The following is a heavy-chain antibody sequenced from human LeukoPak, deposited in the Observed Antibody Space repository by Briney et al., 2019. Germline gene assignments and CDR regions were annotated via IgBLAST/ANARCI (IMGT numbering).Heavy chain of an antibody. CDR3: ARGHHYCGGDCYPIFDY. CDR2: ISAYNGNT. Sequence: ASVKVSCKASGYTFTSYGISWVRQAPGQGLEWMGWISAYNGNTNYAQKLQGRVTMTTDTSTSTAYMELRSLRSDDTAVYYCARGHHYCGGDCYPIFDYWGQGTLVTVSS. D-gene: IGHD2-21*02. J-gene: IGHJ4*02. V-gene: IGHV1-18*01. CDR1: GYTFTSYG.